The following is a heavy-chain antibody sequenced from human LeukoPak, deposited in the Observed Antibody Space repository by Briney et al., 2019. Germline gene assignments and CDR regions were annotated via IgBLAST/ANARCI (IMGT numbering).Heavy chain of an antibody. D-gene: IGHD3-22*01. CDR1: GGCFSGSY. Sequence: SETLSLTCAVYGGCFSGSYWSWIRQPPGKGLEWIGEINHSGSTNYNPSLKSRVTISVDTSKNQFSLKLSSVTAADTAVYYCARAPKYYYDSSGHYFDYWGQGTLVTVSS. CDR2: INHSGST. CDR3: ARAPKYYYDSSGHYFDY. J-gene: IGHJ4*02. V-gene: IGHV4-34*01.